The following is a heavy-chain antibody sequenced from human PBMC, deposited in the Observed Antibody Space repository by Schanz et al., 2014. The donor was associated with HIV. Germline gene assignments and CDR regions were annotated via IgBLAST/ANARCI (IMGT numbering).Heavy chain of an antibody. J-gene: IGHJ4*02. CDR1: GFTFSRYS. CDR3: AKVGRIYSTTWIDY. CDR2: ISYDGSNK. Sequence: VQLVESGGGLVKPGGSLRLSCAVSGFTFSRYSVTWVRQAPGKGLEWVAVISYDGSNKYYADSVKGRFTISRDNSKNTLYLQMNSLRSEDTAVYYCAKVGRIYSTTWIDYWGQGTLVTVSS. V-gene: IGHV3-30-3*02. D-gene: IGHD2-2*01.